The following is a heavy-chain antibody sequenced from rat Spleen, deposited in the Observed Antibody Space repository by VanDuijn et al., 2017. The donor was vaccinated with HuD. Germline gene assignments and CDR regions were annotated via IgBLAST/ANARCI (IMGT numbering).Heavy chain of an antibody. CDR3: TIYYSGYFDY. V-gene: IGHV5-20*01. D-gene: IGHD1-1*01. Sequence: EVQLVESGGGLVQPGRSLKLSCAASGFTFSDYNMAWVRQAPTKGLEWVASISYDGTATYYRDSVKGRFIITRDNAQNTLYLQMNSLRSEDTATYYCTIYYSGYFDYWGQGVMVTVSS. CDR1: GFTFSDYN. CDR2: ISYDGTAT. J-gene: IGHJ2*01.